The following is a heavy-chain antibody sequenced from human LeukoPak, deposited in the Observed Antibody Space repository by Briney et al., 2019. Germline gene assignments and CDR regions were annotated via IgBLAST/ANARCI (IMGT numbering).Heavy chain of an antibody. Sequence: PSETLSLTCTVSGDSISTYYWSWIRQPPGKGLEWIGYIYYRVTSDYNPSLKSRVTMSVDMSTRQISLKLSSVTAADTAVYYCARAVGGDGSGSLWGXGTLXTVSS. J-gene: IGHJ1*01. V-gene: IGHV4-59*01. D-gene: IGHD3-10*01. CDR2: IYYRVTS. CDR1: GDSISTYY. CDR3: ARAVGGDGSGSL.